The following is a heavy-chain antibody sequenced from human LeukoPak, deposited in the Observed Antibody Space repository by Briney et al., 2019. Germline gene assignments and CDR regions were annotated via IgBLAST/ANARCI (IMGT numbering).Heavy chain of an antibody. CDR3: ARSGLKRDIVVVPAAIDWFDP. V-gene: IGHV1-8*01. J-gene: IGHJ5*02. Sequence: ASVKVSCKASGYTFTSYDINWVRQATGQGLEWMGWMNPNSGNTGYAQKLQGRVTMTRNTSISTAYMELSSLRSEDTAVYYCARSGLKRDIVVVPAAIDWFDPWGQGTLVTVSS. CDR1: GYTFTSYD. CDR2: MNPNSGNT. D-gene: IGHD2-2*02.